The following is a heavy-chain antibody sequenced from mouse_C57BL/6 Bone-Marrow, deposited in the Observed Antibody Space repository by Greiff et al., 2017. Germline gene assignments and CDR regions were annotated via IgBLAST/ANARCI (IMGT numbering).Heavy chain of an antibody. Sequence: VQLKQSGAELVRPGASVKLSCTASGFNITDDYMHWVKQRPEQGLEWIGWIDPENGDTEYASKFQGKATITADTSSNTAYLQLSSLTSEDTAVYYCTTFITTVVADYWGQGTTLTVSS. CDR1: GFNITDDY. J-gene: IGHJ2*01. CDR2: IDPENGDT. V-gene: IGHV14-4*01. CDR3: TTFITTVVADY. D-gene: IGHD1-1*01.